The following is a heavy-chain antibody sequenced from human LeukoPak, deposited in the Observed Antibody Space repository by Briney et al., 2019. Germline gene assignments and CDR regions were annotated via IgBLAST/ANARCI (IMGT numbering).Heavy chain of an antibody. CDR3: ARGPTLQDAFDI. J-gene: IGHJ3*02. V-gene: IGHV4-31*03. CDR2: IYDSGST. Sequence: SETLSLTCIVSGGSISGGGFYWSWLRLHPGKGLVWLAYIYDSGSTYYNPSLKGRLIISIDTSKNQFSLQLSSVTAADTALYFCARGPTLQDAFDIWGQGTLVTVSS. D-gene: IGHD2/OR15-2a*01. CDR1: GGSISGGGFY.